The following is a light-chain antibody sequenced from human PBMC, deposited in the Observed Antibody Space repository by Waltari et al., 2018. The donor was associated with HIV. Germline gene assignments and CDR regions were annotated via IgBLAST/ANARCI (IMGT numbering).Light chain of an antibody. CDR2: GAS. Sequence: EIVMTQSPATLSVSPGERATLSCRASQSVSNSYLAWYQQKPGQAPRLLIYGASTRATGIPDRFSGSGSGTDFTLTVSRLEPEDFAVYYCQQYGSSYWTFGQGTKVEIK. CDR1: QSVSNSY. CDR3: QQYGSSYWT. V-gene: IGKV3-20*01. J-gene: IGKJ1*01.